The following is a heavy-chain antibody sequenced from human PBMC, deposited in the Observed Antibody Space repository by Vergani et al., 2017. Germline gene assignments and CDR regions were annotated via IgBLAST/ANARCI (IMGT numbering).Heavy chain of an antibody. CDR3: AREGAGDRSSWYRGGVVS. V-gene: IGHV4-59*01. CDR1: GGSISSYY. Sequence: QVQLQESGPGLVKPSETLSLTCTVSGGSISSYYWSWIRQPPGKGLEWIGYIYYSGSTNYNPSLKSRVTISVDTSKNQFSLKLSAVTAVDTAVYYCAREGAGDRSSWYRGGVVSWDQGTLVIVS. D-gene: IGHD6-13*01. CDR2: IYYSGST. J-gene: IGHJ5*01.